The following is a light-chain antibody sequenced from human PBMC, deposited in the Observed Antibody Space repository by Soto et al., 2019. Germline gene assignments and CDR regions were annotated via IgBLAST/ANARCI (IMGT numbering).Light chain of an antibody. Sequence: EIVMTQSPATLSVTSGARATLSCRASQSVGSDLVWYRQKPGQAPRLLIYGASNRATGVPDRFSGSGFGAEFTLTISGLQPEDSATYYCQQYERYSTFGQGTKVDIK. V-gene: IGKV3-15*01. CDR1: QSVGSD. CDR2: GAS. J-gene: IGKJ1*01. CDR3: QQYERYST.